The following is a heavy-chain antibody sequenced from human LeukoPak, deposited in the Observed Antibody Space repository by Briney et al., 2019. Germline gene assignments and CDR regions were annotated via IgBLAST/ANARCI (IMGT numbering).Heavy chain of an antibody. J-gene: IGHJ5*02. CDR3: ARSSTSWAKGVVNWFDP. V-gene: IGHV6-1*01. CDR1: GDSVSSNSAA. Sequence: SQTLSLTCATSGDSVSSNSAARNWIRQSPSRGLEWLGRTYYRSKWYNDYAVSVKSRITINPDTSKNQFSLQLNSVTPEDTAVYYCARSSTSWAKGVVNWFDPWGQGTLVTVSS. CDR2: TYYRSKWYN. D-gene: IGHD2-2*01.